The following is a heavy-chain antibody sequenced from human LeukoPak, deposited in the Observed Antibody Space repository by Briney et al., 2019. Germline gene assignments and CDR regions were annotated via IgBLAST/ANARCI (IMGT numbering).Heavy chain of an antibody. J-gene: IGHJ4*02. CDR2: ISYDGSNK. V-gene: IGHV3-30*03. D-gene: IGHD2-2*01. Sequence: PGGSLRLSCAASGFTFSSYGMHWVRQAPGKGLEWGAVISYDGSNKYYADSVKGRFTISRDNSKNTLYLQMNSLRAEDTAVYYCAAPGVPAATYYFDYWGQGTLVTVSS. CDR3: AAPGVPAATYYFDY. CDR1: GFTFSSYG.